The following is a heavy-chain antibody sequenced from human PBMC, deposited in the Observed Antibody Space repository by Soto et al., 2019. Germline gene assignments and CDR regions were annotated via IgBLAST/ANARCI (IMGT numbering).Heavy chain of an antibody. Sequence: QVQLQESGPGLVKPSQTLSLTCTVSGGSISSDGYYWSWIRQHPGKGLEWIGYIYYSGSTYYNPSLKSRVTISVDTSKNQFSLKLSSVTAADTAVYYCAREWLSRTYGMDVWGQGTTVTVSS. J-gene: IGHJ6*02. CDR3: AREWLSRTYGMDV. D-gene: IGHD3-3*01. V-gene: IGHV4-31*03. CDR1: GGSISSDGYY. CDR2: IYYSGST.